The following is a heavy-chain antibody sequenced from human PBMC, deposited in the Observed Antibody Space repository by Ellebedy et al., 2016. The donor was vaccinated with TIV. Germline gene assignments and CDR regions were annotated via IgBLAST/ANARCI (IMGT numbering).Heavy chain of an antibody. CDR2: IHYSGST. Sequence: SETLSLTCTVSRGSISNNFWSWVRQPPGKGLEWIGYIHYSGSTSYNPSLKGRVIISVDTSKNQFSLKLNSVTAADTAVYYCARLSTTVITNLDHWGQGTQVTVSS. D-gene: IGHD4-23*01. CDR1: RGSISNNF. CDR3: ARLSTTVITNLDH. J-gene: IGHJ4*02. V-gene: IGHV4-59*08.